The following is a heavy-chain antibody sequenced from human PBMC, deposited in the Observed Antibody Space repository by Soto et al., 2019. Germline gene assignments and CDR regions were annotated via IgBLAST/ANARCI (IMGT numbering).Heavy chain of an antibody. D-gene: IGHD6-13*01. CDR1: GGSISSYY. V-gene: IGHV4-59*01. Sequence: SETLSLTCTVSGGSISSYYWSWIRQPPWKGLEWIGYIYYSGSTNYNPSLKSRVTISVDTSKNQFSLKLSSVTAADTAVYYCARFDQAAAPDYYYYSMEVWGQGTTVTVSS. J-gene: IGHJ6*02. CDR2: IYYSGST. CDR3: ARFDQAAAPDYYYYSMEV.